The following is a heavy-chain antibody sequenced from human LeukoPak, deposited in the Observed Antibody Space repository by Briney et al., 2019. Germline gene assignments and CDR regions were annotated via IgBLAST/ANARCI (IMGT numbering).Heavy chain of an antibody. D-gene: IGHD3-16*01. CDR3: ARGGAFDI. CDR2: IYYSGST. J-gene: IGHJ3*02. Sequence: SETLSLTCTVSGGSISSSSYYWGWIRQPPGKGLEWIGSIYYSGSTYYNPSLKSRVTISVDTSKNQFSLKLSSVTAADTAVYYCARGGAFDIWGQGTVVTVSS. V-gene: IGHV4-39*01. CDR1: GGSISSSSYY.